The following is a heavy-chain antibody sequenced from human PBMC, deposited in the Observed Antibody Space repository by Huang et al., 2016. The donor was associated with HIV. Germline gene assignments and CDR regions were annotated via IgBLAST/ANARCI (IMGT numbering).Heavy chain of an antibody. J-gene: IGHJ6*03. CDR1: GGSIRSSVYH. D-gene: IGHD3-10*01. Sequence: QLLLQESGPGLVKPSEALALTCAVAGGSIRSSVYHWGWIRQPPGKGLEWSGRIYETGRTHDSPSLKQRVTIAVDTSKNLFFLNLTSMTAADTAVYYCARHREGPVAYYSGWGSHLNYMDVWGRGRTVVVSS. CDR2: IYETGRT. CDR3: ARHREGPVAYYSGWGSHLNYMDV. V-gene: IGHV4-39*01.